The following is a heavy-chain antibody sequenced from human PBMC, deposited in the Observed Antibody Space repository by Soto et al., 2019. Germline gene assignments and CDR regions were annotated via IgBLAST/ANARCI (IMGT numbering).Heavy chain of an antibody. CDR2: IYWDDDK. CDR3: AHRQSQPRFLEWLPRLNWFGP. J-gene: IGHJ5*02. V-gene: IGHV2-5*02. Sequence: SGPTLVNPTQTLTLTCTFPGFSLSTSGAGVGWIRQPPGKALEWLALIYWDDDKRYSPSLKSRLTITKDTSKNQVVLTMTNMDPVDTATYYCAHRQSQPRFLEWLPRLNWFGPWGQGTLVTVSS. CDR1: GFSLSTSGAG. D-gene: IGHD3-3*01.